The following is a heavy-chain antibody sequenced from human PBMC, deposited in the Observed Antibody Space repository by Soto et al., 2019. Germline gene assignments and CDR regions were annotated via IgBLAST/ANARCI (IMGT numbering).Heavy chain of an antibody. CDR1: GYAFTTYG. CDR2: ISAHNGNT. J-gene: IGHJ4*02. Sequence: QVHLVQSGAEVKKPGASVKVSCKGSGYAFTTYGITWGRQAPGQGLEWMGWISAHNGNTNYAQKLQGRVTVTRDTSTSTAYMELRTLRSSDTAVYYCARGRYGDYWGQGDLVTVSS. D-gene: IGHD1-1*01. CDR3: ARGRYGDY. V-gene: IGHV1-18*01.